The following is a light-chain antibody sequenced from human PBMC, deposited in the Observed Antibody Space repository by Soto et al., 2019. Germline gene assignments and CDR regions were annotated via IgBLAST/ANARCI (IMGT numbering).Light chain of an antibody. CDR2: QNN. Sequence: SYELTQPPSVSVSPGQTASITCSGDKLGDKYACWYQQKPGQSPVLVIYQNNKRPSGIPERFSGSNSGNTATLTISGTQAMDEADYYCQAGGSSIVVFGGGTKLTVL. CDR3: QAGGSSIVV. J-gene: IGLJ2*01. CDR1: KLGDKY. V-gene: IGLV3-1*01.